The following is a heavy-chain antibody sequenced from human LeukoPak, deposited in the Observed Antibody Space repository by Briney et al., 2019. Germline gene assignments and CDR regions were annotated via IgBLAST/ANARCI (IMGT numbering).Heavy chain of an antibody. D-gene: IGHD3-10*02. Sequence: GGSLRLSCAASGFTVNNNYMGWVRQAPGKGLEWVSYISSSGSTIYYADSVKGRFTISRDNAKNSLYLQMNSLRAEDTAVYYCAELGITMIGGVWGKGTTVTISS. CDR3: AELGITMIGGV. V-gene: IGHV3-11*04. J-gene: IGHJ6*04. CDR2: ISSSGSTI. CDR1: GFTVNNNY.